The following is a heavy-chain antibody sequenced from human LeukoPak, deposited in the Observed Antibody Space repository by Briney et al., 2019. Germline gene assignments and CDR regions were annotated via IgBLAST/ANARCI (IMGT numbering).Heavy chain of an antibody. CDR3: AREKTTVAIVSLDYFDY. Sequence: PGGSLRLSCAASGFTFSSYAMSWVRQAPGKGLEWVSAISGSGGSTYYADSVKGRFTISRDNSKNTLYLQMNSLRAEDTAVYYCAREKTTVAIVSLDYFDYWGQGTLVTVSS. CDR2: ISGSGGST. CDR1: GFTFSSYA. D-gene: IGHD4-23*01. J-gene: IGHJ4*02. V-gene: IGHV3-23*01.